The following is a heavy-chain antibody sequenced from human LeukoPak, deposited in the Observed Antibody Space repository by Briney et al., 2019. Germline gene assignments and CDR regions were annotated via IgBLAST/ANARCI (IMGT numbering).Heavy chain of an antibody. CDR3: ARAPHPGSGHRFYYMDV. Sequence: SETLSLTCAVYGGSFSGYYWSWIRQPPGKGLEWIGEINHSGSTNYNPSLKSRVTISVATSKNQFSLKLSSVTAADTAVYYCARAPHPGSGHRFYYMDVWGKGTTVAVSS. CDR2: INHSGST. J-gene: IGHJ6*03. CDR1: GGSFSGYY. V-gene: IGHV4-34*01. D-gene: IGHD3-10*01.